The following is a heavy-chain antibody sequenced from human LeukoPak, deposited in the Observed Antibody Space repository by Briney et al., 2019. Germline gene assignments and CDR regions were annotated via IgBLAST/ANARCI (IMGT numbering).Heavy chain of an antibody. V-gene: IGHV3-9*01. CDR2: ISWNSGSI. D-gene: IGHD3-10*01. CDR3: AKDMGQERFGDSLDY. CDR1: GFTFDDYA. Sequence: PGRSLRLSCAASGFTFDDYAMHWVRQAPGKGLEWVSGISWNSGSIGYADSVKGRFTISRDNAKNSLYLQMNSLRAEDTALYYCAKDMGQERFGDSLDYWGQGTLVTVSS. J-gene: IGHJ4*02.